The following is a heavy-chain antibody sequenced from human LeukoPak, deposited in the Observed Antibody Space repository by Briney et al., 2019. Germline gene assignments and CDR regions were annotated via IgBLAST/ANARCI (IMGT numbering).Heavy chain of an antibody. CDR3: VSFYETY. CDR1: GNYW. V-gene: IGHV3-74*01. D-gene: IGHD2-2*01. CDR2: INSDGSWT. Sequence: PGGSLRLSCAASGNYWMHWDRQAPGKGLLWVSHINSDGSWTTYADSVKGRFTISKDNAKNTVYLQMDNLRAEDTAVYYCVSFYETYWGRGTLVTVSS. J-gene: IGHJ4*02.